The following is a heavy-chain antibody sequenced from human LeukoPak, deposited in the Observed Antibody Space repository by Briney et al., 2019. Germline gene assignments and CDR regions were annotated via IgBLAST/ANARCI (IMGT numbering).Heavy chain of an antibody. J-gene: IGHJ4*02. CDR2: IRYAGNNA. V-gene: IGHV3-30*02. CDR1: GFSFSNTG. CDR3: AKEYRGNYWSFDF. D-gene: IGHD3-16*02. Sequence: GGSLSLSCAASGFSFSNTGMHWVRQAPGKGLEWVAFIRYAGNNAYYADSVKGRFTISRDNSKDKLFLQMDILRPEDTSVYYCAKEYRGNYWSFDFWGQGTLVTVSS.